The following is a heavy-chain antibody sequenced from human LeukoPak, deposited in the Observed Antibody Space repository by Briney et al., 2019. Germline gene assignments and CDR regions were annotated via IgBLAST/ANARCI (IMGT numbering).Heavy chain of an antibody. CDR2: IKSNSDGGTT. CDR3: VVATSGSTPRVYYYSYYAMDV. Sequence: GGSLRLSCAVSGFTVSDSYMTWVRQAPGKGLEWVGRIKSNSDGGTTDYAAPVRGRFTISRDDSKDTLYLQMNSLKTEDTAVYYCVVATSGSTPRVYYYSYYAMDVWGQGTTVAVSS. D-gene: IGHD1-26*01. J-gene: IGHJ6*02. CDR1: GFTVSDSY. V-gene: IGHV3-15*07.